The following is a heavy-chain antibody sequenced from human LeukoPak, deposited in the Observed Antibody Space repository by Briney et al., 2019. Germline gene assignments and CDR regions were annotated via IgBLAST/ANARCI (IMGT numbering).Heavy chain of an antibody. CDR1: GGSFSGYY. CDR3: ARGGYDFWSGYYGSRKGGFDY. CDR2: INHSGST. V-gene: IGHV4-34*01. D-gene: IGHD3-3*01. Sequence: SETLSLTCAVYGGSFSGYYWSWIRQPPGKGLEWIGEINHSGSTNYNPSLKSRVTISVDTSKNQFSLKLSSVTAADTAVYYCARGGYDFWSGYYGSRKGGFDYWGQGTLVTVSS. J-gene: IGHJ4*02.